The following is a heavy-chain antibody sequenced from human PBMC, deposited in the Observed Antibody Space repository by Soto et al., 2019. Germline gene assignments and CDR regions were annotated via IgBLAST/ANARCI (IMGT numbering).Heavy chain of an antibody. Sequence: SETLSLTCTVSGGSISSYYWSWIRQPPGKGLEWIGYIYYSGSTNYNPSLKSRVTISVDTPKNQFSLKLSSVTAADTVVYYCARGNRDPYRRIAAAGTDFDYWGQGTLVTVSS. CDR2: IYYSGST. J-gene: IGHJ4*02. CDR3: ARGNRDPYRRIAAAGTDFDY. V-gene: IGHV4-59*01. CDR1: GGSISSYY. D-gene: IGHD6-13*01.